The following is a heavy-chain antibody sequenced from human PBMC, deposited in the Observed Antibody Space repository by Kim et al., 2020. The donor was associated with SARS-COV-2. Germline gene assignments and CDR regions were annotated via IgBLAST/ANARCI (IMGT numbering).Heavy chain of an antibody. V-gene: IGHV4-39*01. CDR1: GDSTSNVNKY. D-gene: IGHD6-25*01. CDR2: IHDSGNT. CDR3: ATQPRRDGYNPFDY. J-gene: IGHJ4*02. Sequence: SETLSLTCQVSGDSTSNVNKYWAWIRQPPGRGLEWLGSIHDSGNTYYNPSLEDRVTISVDTSKNHFSLKLRSVTAADTAFYYCATQPRRDGYNPFDYWGRGTLVTVSS.